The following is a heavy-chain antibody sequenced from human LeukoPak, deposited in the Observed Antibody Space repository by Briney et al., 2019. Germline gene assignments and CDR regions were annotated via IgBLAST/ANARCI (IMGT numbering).Heavy chain of an antibody. CDR1: GGTFSSSA. V-gene: IGHV1-69*04. J-gene: IGHJ4*02. Sequence: SVKVSCKASGGTFSSSAISWVRQAPGQGLEWMGKIIPILGIANYAQKFQGRVTITADKSTRTAYMEVSSLRSEDTAVYYRARSYYYESSGYYYYPYWGQGTLVTVSS. CDR2: IIPILGIA. CDR3: ARSYYYESSGYYYYPY. D-gene: IGHD3-22*01.